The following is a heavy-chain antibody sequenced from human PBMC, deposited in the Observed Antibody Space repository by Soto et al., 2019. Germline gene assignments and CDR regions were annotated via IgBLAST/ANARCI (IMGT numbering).Heavy chain of an antibody. CDR2: MNPNSGNT. V-gene: IGHV1-8*01. D-gene: IGHD3-3*01. Sequence: QVQLVQSGAEVKKPGASVKVSCKASGYTFTSYDINWVRQATGQGLEWMGWMNPNSGNTGYAQKFPGRTTLTRNTSRSTAYMELSSLRSEDTAGYYCARGPTPAQYDFWSGYYAGYYYYYMDVWGKGTTVTVSS. CDR1: GYTFTSYD. J-gene: IGHJ6*03. CDR3: ARGPTPAQYDFWSGYYAGYYYYYMDV.